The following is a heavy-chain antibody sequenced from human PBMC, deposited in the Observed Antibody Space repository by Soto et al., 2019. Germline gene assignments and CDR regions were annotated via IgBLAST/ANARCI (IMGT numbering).Heavy chain of an antibody. CDR1: GYTFTSYG. CDR3: ARDRRITIFGVVISLDV. CDR2: ISAYSGNT. Sequence: ASVKVSCKASGYTFTSYGISWVRQAPGQGLEWMGWISAYSGNTSYAQKLQGRVTMTRNTSISTAYMELSSLRSEDTAVYYCARDRRITIFGVVISLDVWGKGTTVTVSS. D-gene: IGHD3-3*01. J-gene: IGHJ6*04. V-gene: IGHV1-18*01.